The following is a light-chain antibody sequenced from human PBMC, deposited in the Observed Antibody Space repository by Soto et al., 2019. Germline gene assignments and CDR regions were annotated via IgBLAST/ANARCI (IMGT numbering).Light chain of an antibody. CDR1: QSVSSF. V-gene: IGKV3-11*01. J-gene: IGKJ2*01. CDR3: QQRGDWPPT. CDR2: DAS. Sequence: EVVLTQSPATLSLSPGERATLSCRASQSVSSFLAWYQQKPGQAPRLLIYDASDRATGIPSRFSGSGSGTDFTLAISSLEPEDFAVYYCQQRGDWPPTFGQGTKLEIK.